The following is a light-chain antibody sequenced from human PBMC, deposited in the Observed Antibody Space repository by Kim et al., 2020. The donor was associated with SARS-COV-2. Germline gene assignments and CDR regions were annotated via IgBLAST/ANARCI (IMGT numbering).Light chain of an antibody. CDR2: GAS. Sequence: SPGERATLSCRASQSVSSNLAWYQQKPGQAPRLLISGASTRATGIPARFSGSGSGTEFTLTISSLQSEDSAVYYCQHYYNWPPITFGQGTRLEIK. V-gene: IGKV3-15*01. CDR1: QSVSSN. J-gene: IGKJ5*01. CDR3: QHYYNWPPIT.